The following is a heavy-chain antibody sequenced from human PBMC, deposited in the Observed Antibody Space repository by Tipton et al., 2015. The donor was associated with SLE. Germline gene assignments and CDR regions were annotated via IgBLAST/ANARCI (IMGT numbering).Heavy chain of an antibody. Sequence: TLSLTCTVSGGSFSSHYWSWIRQPPGKGLEWIGYISDSGNTIDNPSLKSRLTISVDTSKNQFSLKLRSVTAADTAVYYCASILNHAFDYWGQGTLVTVSS. V-gene: IGHV4-59*11. CDR1: GGSFSSHY. J-gene: IGHJ4*02. CDR3: ASILNHAFDY. D-gene: IGHD2-8*01. CDR2: ISDSGNT.